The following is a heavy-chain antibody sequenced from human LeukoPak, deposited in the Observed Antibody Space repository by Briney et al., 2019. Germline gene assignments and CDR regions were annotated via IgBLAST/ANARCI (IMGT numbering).Heavy chain of an antibody. Sequence: SETLSLTCTVSGGSISSSSYYWGWIRQPPGKGLEWIGSIYYSGSTYYNPSLKSRVTISVDTSKNQFSLKLSSVTAADTAVYYCARDAPRWITVTTRHWFDPWGQGTLVTVSS. CDR1: GGSISSSSYY. V-gene: IGHV4-39*07. J-gene: IGHJ5*02. CDR2: IYYSGST. CDR3: ARDAPRWITVTTRHWFDP. D-gene: IGHD4-17*01.